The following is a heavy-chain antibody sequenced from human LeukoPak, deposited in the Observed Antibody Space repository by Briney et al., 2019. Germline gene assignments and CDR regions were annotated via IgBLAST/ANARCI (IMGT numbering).Heavy chain of an antibody. D-gene: IGHD6-13*01. CDR3: ARGSIAAAGTAHWFDP. V-gene: IGHV4-59*01. J-gene: IGHJ5*02. Sequence: SETLSLTCIVSGGFISSYYWSWIRQHPGKELEWIGDIYYSGSTNYNPSLKSRVTISVDTSKNQFSLKLSSVTAADTAVYYCARGSIAAAGTAHWFDPWGQGTLVTVSS. CDR1: GGFISSYY. CDR2: IYYSGST.